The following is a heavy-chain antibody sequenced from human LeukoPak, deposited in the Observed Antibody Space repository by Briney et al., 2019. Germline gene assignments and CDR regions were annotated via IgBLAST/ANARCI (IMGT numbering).Heavy chain of an antibody. J-gene: IGHJ4*02. D-gene: IGHD5-12*01. Sequence: PGGSLRLSCAASGFTFSSYAMSWVRQAPGKGLEWVSAISGSDGSTYYADSVKGRFTISRDNSKNTLYLQMNSLRAEDTAVYYCAKGRYSGYDTDYWGQGTLVTVSS. V-gene: IGHV3-23*01. CDR1: GFTFSSYA. CDR3: AKGRYSGYDTDY. CDR2: ISGSDGST.